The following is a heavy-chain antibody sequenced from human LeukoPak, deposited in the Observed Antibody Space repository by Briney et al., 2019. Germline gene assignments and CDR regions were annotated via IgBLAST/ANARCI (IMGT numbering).Heavy chain of an antibody. D-gene: IGHD1-26*01. CDR2: IYYSGIT. V-gene: IGHV4-39*07. J-gene: IGHJ4*02. CDR3: ARDGWESGDY. Sequence: GSLRLSCAASGFTFSSYAMSWVRQAPGKGLEWIGSIYYSGITHYNASLKSRVTISVDMSTNQFFLRLSSVTAADTAVYYCARDGWESGDYWGQGTLVTVSS. CDR1: GFTFSSYA.